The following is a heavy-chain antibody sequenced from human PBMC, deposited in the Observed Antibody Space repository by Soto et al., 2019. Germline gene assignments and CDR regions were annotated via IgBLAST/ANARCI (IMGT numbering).Heavy chain of an antibody. CDR3: ARVRLQLEWLFGWFDP. D-gene: IGHD3-3*01. J-gene: IGHJ5*02. CDR2: IIPIFGTA. V-gene: IGHV1-69*01. Sequence: QVQLVQPGAEVKKPGSSVKVSCKASGGTFSSYAISWVRQAPGQGLEWMGGIIPIFGTANYAQKFQGRVTITADESTSTAYMELSSLRSEDTAVYYCARVRLQLEWLFGWFDPWGQGTLVTVSS. CDR1: GGTFSSYA.